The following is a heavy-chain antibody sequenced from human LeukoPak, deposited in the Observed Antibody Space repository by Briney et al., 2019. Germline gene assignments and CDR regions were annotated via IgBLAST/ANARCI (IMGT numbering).Heavy chain of an antibody. J-gene: IGHJ4*02. Sequence: PSETLSLTCAVYGGSFSGYYWSWIRQPPGKGLEWIGSMLYSGSAYYKPSLKSRVTMSVDTSKNQFSLKLSSVTAADTAVYYCASESRPRGSSWYLGYWGQGTLVTVSS. D-gene: IGHD6-13*01. CDR3: ASESRPRGSSWYLGY. CDR1: GGSFSGYY. CDR2: MLYSGSA. V-gene: IGHV4-34*12.